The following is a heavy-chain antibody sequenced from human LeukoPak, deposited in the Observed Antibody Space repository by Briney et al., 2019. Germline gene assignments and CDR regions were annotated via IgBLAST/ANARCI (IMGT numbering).Heavy chain of an antibody. CDR3: TTDNPRGDY. CDR1: GFIFSNAW. V-gene: IGHV3-15*01. Sequence: GGSLRLSCAASGFIFSNAWMTWVRQAPGKGLEWVGRIKSRTDGGTIDRAAPVKGRFTISRDDSKNTLYLQMNSLKTEDTGVYYCTTDNPRGDYWGQETLVTVSS. D-gene: IGHD1-14*01. CDR2: IKSRTDGGTI. J-gene: IGHJ4*02.